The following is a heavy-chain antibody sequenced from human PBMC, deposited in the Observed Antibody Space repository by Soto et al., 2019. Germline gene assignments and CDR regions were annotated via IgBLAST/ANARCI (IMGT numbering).Heavy chain of an antibody. CDR3: ARDPAPPGLDGSSWKDY. D-gene: IGHD6-13*01. CDR2: ISAYNGNT. CDR1: GYTFTSYG. J-gene: IGHJ4*02. Sequence: ASVKVSCKASGYTFTSYGISWVRQAPGQGLEWMGWISAYNGNTNYAQKLQGRVTMTTDTSTSTAYMELRSLRSDDTAVYYCARDPAPPGLDGSSWKDYWGQGNLVTVSS. V-gene: IGHV1-18*01.